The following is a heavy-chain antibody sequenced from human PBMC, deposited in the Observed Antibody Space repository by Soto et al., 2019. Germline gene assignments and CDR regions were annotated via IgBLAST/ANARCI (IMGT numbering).Heavy chain of an antibody. CDR1: GGSISIGGYY. Sequence: SETLSLTCTVSGGSISIGGYYWSWIRQHPGKGLEWIGYIYYSGSTYYNPSLKSRVTISVDTSKNQFSLKLSSVTAADTAVYYCALRLGDPGRLYFDYWGQGTLVTVSS. D-gene: IGHD3-16*01. CDR3: ALRLGDPGRLYFDY. CDR2: IYYSGST. V-gene: IGHV4-31*02. J-gene: IGHJ4*02.